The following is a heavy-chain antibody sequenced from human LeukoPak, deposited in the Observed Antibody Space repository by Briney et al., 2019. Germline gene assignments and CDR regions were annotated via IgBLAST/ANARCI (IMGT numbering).Heavy chain of an antibody. CDR2: IYYSGST. Sequence: SETLSLTCTVPGGSISSSSYYWGWIRQPPGKGLEWIGSIYYSGSTYYNPSLKSRVTISVDTSKNQFSLKLSSVTAADTAVYYCARDAPLGYSGYDDDYWGQGTLVTVSS. CDR3: ARDAPLGYSGYDDDY. D-gene: IGHD5-12*01. CDR1: GGSISSSSYY. J-gene: IGHJ4*02. V-gene: IGHV4-39*07.